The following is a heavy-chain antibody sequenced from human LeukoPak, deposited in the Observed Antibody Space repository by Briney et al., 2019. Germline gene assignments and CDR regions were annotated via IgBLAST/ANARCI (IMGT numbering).Heavy chain of an antibody. CDR2: IDPSDSST. D-gene: IGHD5-18*01. Sequence: SGESLKISCKGVGYTFATYFINWVRQMPGKGLEWMGRIDPSDSSTNYSPSFQGHVTISAVKSTNTVYLQWRSLEASDTAIYYCARLLGRRGYSYGTASYWGQGTLVTVSS. CDR3: ARLLGRRGYSYGTASY. J-gene: IGHJ4*02. CDR1: GYTFATYF. V-gene: IGHV5-10-1*01.